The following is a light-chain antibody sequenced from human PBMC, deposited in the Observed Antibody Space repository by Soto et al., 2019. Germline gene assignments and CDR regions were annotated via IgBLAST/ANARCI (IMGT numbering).Light chain of an antibody. V-gene: IGKV3-20*01. CDR2: GTS. CDR1: QSVDSSY. J-gene: IGKJ2*01. CDR3: QHYGSSIYT. Sequence: ENVLTQSPGTLSLSPGERATLSCRASQSVDSSYLAWYQQKPGQAPRLLIYGTSSRATGIPDRFSGSGSGTDFTLTINKLEPEDFALYYCQHYGSSIYTFGQGTKLEIK.